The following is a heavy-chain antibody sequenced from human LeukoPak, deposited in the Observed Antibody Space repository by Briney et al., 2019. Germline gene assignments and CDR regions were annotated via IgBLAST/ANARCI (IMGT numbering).Heavy chain of an antibody. Sequence: PSETLSLTCPVYGGSFSGYYGSWIRQPPGKGLEWIGEINHSGSTNYNPSLKSRVTISVDTSKNQFSLKLSSVTAADTAVYYCARGPDCGGDCYPGYMDVWGKGTTVTVSS. V-gene: IGHV4-34*01. D-gene: IGHD2-21*02. CDR3: ARGPDCGGDCYPGYMDV. J-gene: IGHJ6*03. CDR1: GGSFSGYY. CDR2: INHSGST.